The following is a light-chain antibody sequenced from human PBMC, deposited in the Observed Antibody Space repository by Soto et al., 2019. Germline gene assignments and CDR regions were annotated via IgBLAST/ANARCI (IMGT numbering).Light chain of an antibody. CDR1: QSISNNY. CDR3: QQYSGSYT. Sequence: ENVLTQSPGTLSLSPGERATLSCRASQSISNNYLAWYQRKPGQAPRLLIYGASSRATGLPDRFSGSGSGTDFTLTISRLEPEDFAVYYCQQYSGSYTFGQGTKLEIK. CDR2: GAS. J-gene: IGKJ2*01. V-gene: IGKV3-20*01.